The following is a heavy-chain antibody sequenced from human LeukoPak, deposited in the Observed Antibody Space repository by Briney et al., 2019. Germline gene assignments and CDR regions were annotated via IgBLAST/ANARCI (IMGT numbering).Heavy chain of an antibody. J-gene: IGHJ4*02. V-gene: IGHV3-23*01. CDR2: ISGSGGST. CDR3: AKGLAYCGGDCHSLDY. D-gene: IGHD2-21*02. CDR1: GFTFSSYA. Sequence: GASLRLSCAASGFTFSSYAMSWVRQAPGKGLEWVSAISGSGGSTYYADSVKGRFTISRDNSKNTLYLQMNSLRAEDTAVYYCAKGLAYCGGDCHSLDYWGQGTLVTVSS.